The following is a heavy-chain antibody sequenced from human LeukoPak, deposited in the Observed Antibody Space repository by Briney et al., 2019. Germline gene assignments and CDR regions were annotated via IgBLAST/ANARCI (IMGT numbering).Heavy chain of an antibody. CDR3: ARDTEHPYYYYYYMDV. V-gene: IGHV3-7*01. Sequence: GGSLRLSCAASGFTFSSYWMSWVRQAPGKGLEWVANIKQDGSEKYYVDSVKGRFTISRDNAKNSLYLQMNSLRAEDTAVYYCARDTEHPYYYYYYMDVWGKGTTVTVSS. J-gene: IGHJ6*03. CDR1: GFTFSSYW. CDR2: IKQDGSEK. D-gene: IGHD2-21*01.